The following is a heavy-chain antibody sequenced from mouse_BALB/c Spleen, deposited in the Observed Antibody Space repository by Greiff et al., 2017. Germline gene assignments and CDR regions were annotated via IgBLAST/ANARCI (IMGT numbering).Heavy chain of an antibody. Sequence: VKLMESGPGLVAPSQSLSITCTVSGFSLTSYGVHWVRQPPGKGLEWLGVIWAGGSTNYNSALMSRLSISKDNSKSQVFLKMNSLQTDDTAMYYCARGPTTMITAGFAYWGQGTLVTVSA. CDR2: IWAGGST. J-gene: IGHJ3*01. CDR3: ARGPTTMITAGFAY. CDR1: GFSLTSYG. D-gene: IGHD2-4*01. V-gene: IGHV2-9*02.